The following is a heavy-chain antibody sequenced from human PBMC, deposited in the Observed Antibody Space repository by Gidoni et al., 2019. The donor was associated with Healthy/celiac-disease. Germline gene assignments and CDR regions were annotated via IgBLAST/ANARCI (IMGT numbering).Heavy chain of an antibody. CDR3: TTAPCGGDCYSGSFDY. D-gene: IGHD2-21*02. V-gene: IGHV3-15*01. J-gene: IGHJ4*02. Sequence: EVQLVESGGGWVKPGGSLRLSWAASGFSFSNAWMSWVRQAHGKGLAWVGRIKSKPDGGTTDYAAPVTGRFTISRDDSKNTLYLQMTSLKTEDTAVYYCTTAPCGGDCYSGSFDYWGQGTLVTVSS. CDR1: GFSFSNAW. CDR2: IKSKPDGGTT.